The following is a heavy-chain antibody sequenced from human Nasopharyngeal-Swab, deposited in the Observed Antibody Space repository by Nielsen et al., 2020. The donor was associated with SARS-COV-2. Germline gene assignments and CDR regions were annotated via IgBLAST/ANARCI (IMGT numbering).Heavy chain of an antibody. CDR2: INPSGEST. V-gene: IGHV1-46*01. Sequence: ASVKVSCKASGYAISNFYIHWLLQAPGQGLEWMGIINPSGESTSYAQKFQGRVTMTRDTSTVYLQVSSLRFEDTAVYYCARGFDYGDYYFDNWGQGTLVSVSS. CDR3: ARGFDYGDYYFDN. D-gene: IGHD4-17*01. CDR1: GYAISNFY. J-gene: IGHJ4*02.